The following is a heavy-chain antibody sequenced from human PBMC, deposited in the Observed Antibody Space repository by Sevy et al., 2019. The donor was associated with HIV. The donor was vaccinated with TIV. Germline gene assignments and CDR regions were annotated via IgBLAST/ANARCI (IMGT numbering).Heavy chain of an antibody. D-gene: IGHD3-3*01. V-gene: IGHV3-23*01. CDR1: GFTFSSYA. CDR3: AKDLLEWAKIWGENYFDY. CDR2: ISGSGGST. J-gene: IGHJ4*02. Sequence: GGSLRLSCAASGFTFSSYAMSWVRQAPGKGLEWVSAISGSGGSTYYADSVKGRFTISRDNSKNTLCLQMNSLRAEDTAVYYCAKDLLEWAKIWGENYFDYWGQGTLVTVSS.